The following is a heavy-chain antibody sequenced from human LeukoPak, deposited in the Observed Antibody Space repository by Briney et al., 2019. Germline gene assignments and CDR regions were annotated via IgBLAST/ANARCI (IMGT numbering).Heavy chain of an antibody. D-gene: IGHD1-14*01. CDR2: IKQDGSEK. CDR1: GFTFDDYG. J-gene: IGHJ3*02. Sequence: GGSLRLSCIASGFTFDDYGMGWVRQVPGKGLEWVANIKQDGSEKYYVDSVKGRFTISRDNAKNSLYLQMNSLRAEDTAVYYCAGPRPTTGDAFDIWGQGTMVTVSS. CDR3: AGPRPTTGDAFDI. V-gene: IGHV3-7*01.